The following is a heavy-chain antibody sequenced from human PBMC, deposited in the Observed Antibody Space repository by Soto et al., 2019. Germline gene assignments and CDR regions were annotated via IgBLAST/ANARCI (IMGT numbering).Heavy chain of an antibody. Sequence: SETLSLTCAVSGYSISSGYYWCFIRQPPGKGLEWIGSIYHSGSTYYNPSLKSRVTISVDTSKNQFSLKLSSVTAADTAVYYCARDSDYYDSSGYYTFDYWGQGTLVTV. V-gene: IGHV4-38-2*02. J-gene: IGHJ4*02. D-gene: IGHD3-22*01. CDR3: ARDSDYYDSSGYYTFDY. CDR2: IYHSGST. CDR1: GYSISSGYY.